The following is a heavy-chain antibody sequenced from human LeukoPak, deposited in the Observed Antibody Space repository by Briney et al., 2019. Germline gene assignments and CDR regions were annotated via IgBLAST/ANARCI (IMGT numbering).Heavy chain of an antibody. Sequence: GGSLRLSCAASGFTFSSYSMNWVRQAPGKGLEWVSSISSSSSYIYYADSVKGRFTISRDNAKNSLYLQMNSLRAEDTAVYYCARDASIYSSSWHDAFDIWGQGTMVTVSS. CDR3: ARDASIYSSSWHDAFDI. D-gene: IGHD6-13*01. J-gene: IGHJ3*02. V-gene: IGHV3-21*01. CDR2: ISSSSSYI. CDR1: GFTFSSYS.